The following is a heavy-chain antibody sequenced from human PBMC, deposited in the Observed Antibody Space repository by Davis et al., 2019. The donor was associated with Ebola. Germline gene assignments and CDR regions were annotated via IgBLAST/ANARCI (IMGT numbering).Heavy chain of an antibody. J-gene: IGHJ4*02. CDR1: GGSIRNYY. V-gene: IGHV4-59*01. Sequence: MPSETLSLTCTVSGGSIRNYYWSWIRQSPPGKGLEWIGYISYSGSTDYNPSFESRVTILVDTSKNYFSLELSSVTAADTAVYYCARHQKYYFDSWGQGTLVTVSS. CDR2: ISYSGST. CDR3: ARHQKYYFDS.